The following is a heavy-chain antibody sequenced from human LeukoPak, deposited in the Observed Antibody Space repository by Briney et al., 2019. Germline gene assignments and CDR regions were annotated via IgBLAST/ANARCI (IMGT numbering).Heavy chain of an antibody. V-gene: IGHV1-69*13. CDR3: ARDRGPRMILSYFQH. J-gene: IGHJ1*01. CDR1: GGTFSSCA. D-gene: IGHD2-15*01. Sequence: GASVKVSCKASGGTFSSCAIGWVRQAPGQGLEWMGGIIPIFGTANYAQKFQGRVTITADESTSTAYMELSSLRSEDTAVYYCARDRGPRMILSYFQHWGQGTLVTVSS. CDR2: IIPIFGTA.